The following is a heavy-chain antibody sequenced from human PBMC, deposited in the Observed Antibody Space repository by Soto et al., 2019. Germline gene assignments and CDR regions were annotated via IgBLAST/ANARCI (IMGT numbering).Heavy chain of an antibody. V-gene: IGHV3-30*18. CDR1: GFTFSSYG. J-gene: IGHJ4*02. D-gene: IGHD5-18*01. CDR2: ISYDGSNK. Sequence: QVQLVESGGGVVQPGRSLRLSCAASGFTFSSYGMHWVRQAPGKGLEWVAVISYDGSNKYYADSVKGRFTISRDNSKNTLYLEINSLSTEDKAVYYCAKWGHRGYSYDQYWGQGTLVTVS. CDR3: AKWGHRGYSYDQY.